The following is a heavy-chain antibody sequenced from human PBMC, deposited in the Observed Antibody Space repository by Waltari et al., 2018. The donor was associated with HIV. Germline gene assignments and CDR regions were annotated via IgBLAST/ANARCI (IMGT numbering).Heavy chain of an antibody. CDR3: ARRNMIRGVIRGGFDY. CDR2: IYYSVST. Sequence: QLQLQESGPGLVKPSETMSLTCSVSVVPISSSTYYWGWIRQPPGKGLEWIAKIYYSVSTYYNPSLKSRVTISVDTSKNQSSLRLNSVTAADTAVYYCARRNMIRGVIRGGFDYWGQGILVTVSS. D-gene: IGHD3-10*01. CDR1: VVPISSSTYY. J-gene: IGHJ4*02. V-gene: IGHV4-39*01.